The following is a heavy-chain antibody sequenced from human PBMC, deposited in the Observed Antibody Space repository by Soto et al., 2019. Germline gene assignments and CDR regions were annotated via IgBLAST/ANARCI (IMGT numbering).Heavy chain of an antibody. J-gene: IGHJ6*02. V-gene: IGHV1-69*06. D-gene: IGHD2-2*01. Sequence: GASVKVSCKASGGTISSYAISWVRQAPGQGLEWMGGIIPIFGTANYAQKFQGRVTITADKSTSTAYMELSSLRSEDTAVYYCARNLDCSSTSCYDTRTLYYGMDVLGQWTTVTVSS. CDR1: GGTISSYA. CDR2: IIPIFGTA. CDR3: ARNLDCSSTSCYDTRTLYYGMDV.